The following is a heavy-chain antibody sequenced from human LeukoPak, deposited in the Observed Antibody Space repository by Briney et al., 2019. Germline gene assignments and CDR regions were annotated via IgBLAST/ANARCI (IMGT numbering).Heavy chain of an antibody. D-gene: IGHD6-19*01. V-gene: IGHV3-48*03. CDR2: ISSSGSTI. CDR1: GFTFSSYE. Sequence: GGSLRLSXAASGFTFSSYEMNWIRQAPGKGLEWVSYISSSGSTIYYADSVKGRFTISRDNAKNSLYLQMNSLRAEDTAVYYCASLPVRDDAFDIWGQGTMVTVSS. J-gene: IGHJ3*02. CDR3: ASLPVRDDAFDI.